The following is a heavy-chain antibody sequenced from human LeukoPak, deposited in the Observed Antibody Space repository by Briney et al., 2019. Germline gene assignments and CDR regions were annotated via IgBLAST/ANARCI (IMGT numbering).Heavy chain of an antibody. V-gene: IGHV1-2*02. Sequence: GASVKVSCKASGYIFSYYYMHWVRQAPGQGLEWLGWINPKSGAADYAQQFRGRVTMTRDTSINTDYMEMKRVTSDDTAVYYCATESRWGQGTLVTVSS. J-gene: IGHJ4*02. CDR3: ATESR. CDR1: GYIFSYYY. CDR2: INPKSGAA.